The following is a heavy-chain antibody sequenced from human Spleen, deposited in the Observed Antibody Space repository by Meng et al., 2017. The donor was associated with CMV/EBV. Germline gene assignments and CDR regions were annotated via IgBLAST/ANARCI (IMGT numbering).Heavy chain of an antibody. V-gene: IGHV4-30-4*01. J-gene: IGHJ6*02. D-gene: IGHD4-23*01. Sequence: SETLSLTCTVSAVSISNGDYYWSWIRQPPGKGLEWIGYIYYSGNTYYNPSLKSRVTMSVDTSKNQFSLKLSSVTAADTAVYYCAREVTWARGMDVWGQGTTVTVSS. CDR3: AREVTWARGMDV. CDR1: AVSISNGDYY. CDR2: IYYSGNT.